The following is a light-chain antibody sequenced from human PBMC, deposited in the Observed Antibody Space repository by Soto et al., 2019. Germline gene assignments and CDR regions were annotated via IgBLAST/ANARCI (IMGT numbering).Light chain of an antibody. Sequence: QSVLTQPPSASGTPGQRVTMSCSGSSSNIGSNTVNWYQQLPGTAPKLLIDSNNQRPSGVPDRISGSKSGTSAALAISGLQSEDEADYYCATWDDSLTGLVFGGGTQLTVL. CDR2: SNN. V-gene: IGLV1-44*01. CDR3: ATWDDSLTGLV. CDR1: SSNIGSNT. J-gene: IGLJ2*01.